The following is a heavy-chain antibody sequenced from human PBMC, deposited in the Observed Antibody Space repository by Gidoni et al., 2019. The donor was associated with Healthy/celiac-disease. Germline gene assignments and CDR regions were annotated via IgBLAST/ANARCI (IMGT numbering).Heavy chain of an antibody. J-gene: IGHJ4*02. CDR3: ARGRDSYGSPYDY. V-gene: IGHV4-34*01. D-gene: IGHD5-18*01. Sequence: QVQLQQWCAGLLKPSETLSLTCAVYGGSFSGHYWSWIRQPPGKGLEWIGEINHSGSTNYNPSLKSRVTISVDTSKNQFSLKLSSVTAADTAVYYCARGRDSYGSPYDYWGQGTLVTVSS. CDR1: GGSFSGHY. CDR2: INHSGST.